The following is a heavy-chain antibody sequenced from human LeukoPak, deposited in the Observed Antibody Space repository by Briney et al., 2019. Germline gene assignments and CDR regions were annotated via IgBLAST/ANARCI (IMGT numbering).Heavy chain of an antibody. CDR3: ARMVPAGTHNY. CDR2: IYASGGN. D-gene: IGHD6-19*01. V-gene: IGHV4-4*07. J-gene: IGHJ4*02. Sequence: SEILSLTCTVSGGSVNSYYWSWIRQPAGKGLEWIGHIYASGGNDYNPSLKSRVTMSLDMAKNQFSLRLASVTAADTAVYFCARMVPAGTHNYWGQGLLVTVSS. CDR1: GGSVNSYY.